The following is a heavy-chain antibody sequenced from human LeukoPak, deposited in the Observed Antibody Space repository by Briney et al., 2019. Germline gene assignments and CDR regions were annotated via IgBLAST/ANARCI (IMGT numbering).Heavy chain of an antibody. V-gene: IGHV4-59*01. D-gene: IGHD2-15*01. CDR3: ARGPGSGFCSSGTCYSSPIGY. CDR1: GGSISGYY. J-gene: IGHJ4*02. Sequence: KPSETLSLTCTVSGGSISGYYWSWIRQSPGKGLEWIGFVHYSGSTKYNPSLESRVTISVDASKNQFSLKLNSVIAADTAVYYCARGPGSGFCSSGTCYSSPIGYWGQGTLVTVSS. CDR2: VHYSGST.